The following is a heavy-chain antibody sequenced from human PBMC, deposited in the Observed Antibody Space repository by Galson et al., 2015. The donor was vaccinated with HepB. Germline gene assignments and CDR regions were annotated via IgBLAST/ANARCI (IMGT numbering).Heavy chain of an antibody. J-gene: IGHJ4*02. V-gene: IGHV1-2*02. D-gene: IGHD5-18*01. Sequence: QSGAEVKKPGESLKTSCKASGYFFIDNYMHWVRQAPGQGLEWVGGLNPISGNAKYAQKFQGRVTMTRDTSISTVYMELSSLRSDDTAMYYCAGERYSQDLKEFDYWGQGTLVTVSS. CDR3: AGERYSQDLKEFDY. CDR1: GYFFIDNY. CDR2: LNPISGNA.